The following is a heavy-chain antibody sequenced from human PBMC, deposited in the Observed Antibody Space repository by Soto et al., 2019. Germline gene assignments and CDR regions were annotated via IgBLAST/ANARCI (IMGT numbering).Heavy chain of an antibody. J-gene: IGHJ4*02. CDR2: IWYDGTQK. CDR3: VRAGGTTVTGLWHFDS. V-gene: IGHV3-33*01. CDR1: GFTFNTYS. Sequence: QVQLEESGGGVVQPGRSLRLSCEASGFTFNTYSMHWVRQPPGKGLEWLAAIWYDGTQKYYADSVKGRFIISRDNSKKTLYLEMNSLRAEDTAVYYCVRAGGTTVTGLWHFDSWGQGTLVTVSS. D-gene: IGHD4-17*01.